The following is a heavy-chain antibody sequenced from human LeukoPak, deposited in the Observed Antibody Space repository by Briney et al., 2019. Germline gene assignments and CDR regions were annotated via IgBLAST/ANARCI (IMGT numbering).Heavy chain of an antibody. J-gene: IGHJ4*02. D-gene: IGHD3-3*01. CDR3: ARAGRRLFGVLIPLSFDY. CDR2: ISSSSYYI. V-gene: IGHV3-21*04. CDR1: GFTFSSYS. Sequence: GGSLRLSCEASGFTFSSYSMNWVRQAPGKGLEWVSSISSSSYYIYYGDSVKGRFTVSRDNAKNTLYLQMNNLRAEDTAVYYCARAGRRLFGVLIPLSFDYWGQGTPVTVSS.